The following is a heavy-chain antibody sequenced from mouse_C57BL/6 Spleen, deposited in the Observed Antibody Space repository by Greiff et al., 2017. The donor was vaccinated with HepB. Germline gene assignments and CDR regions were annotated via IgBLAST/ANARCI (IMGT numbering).Heavy chain of an antibody. J-gene: IGHJ4*01. CDR3: ATAYYSNYAMDY. CDR2: IYPSDSET. Sequence: VQLQQPGAELVRPGSSVKLSCKASGYTFTSYWMDWVKQRPGQGLEWIGNIYPSDSETHYNQKFKDKATLTVDKSSSTAYMQLSSLTSEDSAVYYWATAYYSNYAMDYWGQGTSVTVSS. V-gene: IGHV1-61*01. D-gene: IGHD2-5*01. CDR1: GYTFTSYW.